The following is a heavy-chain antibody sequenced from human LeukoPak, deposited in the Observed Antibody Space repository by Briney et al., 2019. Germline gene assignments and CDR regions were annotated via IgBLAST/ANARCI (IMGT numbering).Heavy chain of an antibody. CDR2: MNPNSGNT. J-gene: IGHJ4*02. D-gene: IGHD3-22*01. CDR3: ARAPSLLDSSGYLVNFFDY. CDR1: GYTFTSYD. Sequence: ASVKVSCKASGYTFTSYDINWVRQAPGQGLEWMGWMNPNSGNTGYAQKFQGRVTMTRNTSISTAYMELSSLRSEDTAVYYCARAPSLLDSSGYLVNFFDYWGQGTLVTVSS. V-gene: IGHV1-8*01.